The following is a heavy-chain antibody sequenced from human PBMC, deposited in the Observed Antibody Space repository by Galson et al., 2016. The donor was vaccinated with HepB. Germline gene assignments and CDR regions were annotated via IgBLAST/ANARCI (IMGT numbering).Heavy chain of an antibody. J-gene: IGHJ5*02. V-gene: IGHV1-69*13. CDR2: IIPIFRTA. CDR3: ARDLLPAAKKGDWFAP. D-gene: IGHD2-2*01. CDR1: GGTFNSYG. Sequence: SVKVSCKASGGTFNSYGIGWVRQAPGQGLEWMGGIIPIFRTAKYAQKFQGRVTITADDSTSTAYMELSGLRSEDTAMYFCARDLLPAAKKGDWFAPWGQGTLVTVSS.